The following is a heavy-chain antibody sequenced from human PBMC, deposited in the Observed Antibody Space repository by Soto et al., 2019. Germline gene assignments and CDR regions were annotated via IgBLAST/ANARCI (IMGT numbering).Heavy chain of an antibody. V-gene: IGHV3-21*01. Sequence: PEGSLRLSCAASGFTFTSYAVNWVRQAPGKGLEWVSSISGTSSYIYYADSVKGRFTISRDNAKNLMYLQMHSLRAEDTALYYCARDVLDFGDYDYAFDIWGQGIMVTV. CDR2: ISGTSSYI. D-gene: IGHD4-17*01. CDR1: GFTFTSYA. CDR3: ARDVLDFGDYDYAFDI. J-gene: IGHJ3*02.